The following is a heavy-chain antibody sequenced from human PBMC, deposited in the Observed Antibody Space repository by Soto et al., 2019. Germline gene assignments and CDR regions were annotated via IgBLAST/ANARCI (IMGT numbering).Heavy chain of an antibody. D-gene: IGHD3-22*01. CDR1: GFTFSSYA. CDR3: AKSPSYYDSSGYQF. CDR2: ISGSGGST. V-gene: IGHV3-23*01. J-gene: IGHJ4*02. Sequence: GGSLRLSCAASGFTFSSYAMSWVRQAPGKGLEWVSAISGSGGSTYYADSVKGRFTISRDNSKNTLYLQMNSLRAEDTAVYCCAKSPSYYDSSGYQFWGQGTLVTVSS.